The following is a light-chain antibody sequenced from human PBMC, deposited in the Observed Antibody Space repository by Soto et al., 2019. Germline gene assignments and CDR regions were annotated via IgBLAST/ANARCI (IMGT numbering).Light chain of an antibody. CDR3: SSYTSSSTYVV. V-gene: IGLV2-14*01. CDR2: DVS. Sequence: QCVLTQAASGSGSPGQSITISCTGTSSDVGGYNYVSWYQQHPGKAPKLMIYDVSNRPSGVSKRFSGSKSGNTASLTISGLQAEDEADYYCSSYTSSSTYVVFGGGTKLTVL. CDR1: SSDVGGYNY. J-gene: IGLJ2*01.